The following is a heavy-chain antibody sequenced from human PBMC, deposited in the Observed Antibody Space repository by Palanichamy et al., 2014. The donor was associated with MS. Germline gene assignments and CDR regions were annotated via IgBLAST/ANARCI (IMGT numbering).Heavy chain of an antibody. CDR1: GYTFTNYW. CDR3: TRFGPAAHSKMDL. Sequence: EVVLLQSGAEVTKPGESLKISCKGSGYTFTNYWIGWVRQMPGKGLEWMGIIYPDDSDARYSLSFQGQVTFSVDKSISTAFLQWNSLKASDTAMYHCTRFGPAAHSKMDLWGQGTLVTVSS. V-gene: IGHV5-51*01. D-gene: IGHD2-2*01. J-gene: IGHJ5*02. CDR2: IYPDDSDA.